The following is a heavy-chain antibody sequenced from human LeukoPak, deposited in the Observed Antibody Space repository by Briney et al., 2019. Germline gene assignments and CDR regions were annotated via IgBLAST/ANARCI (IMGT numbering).Heavy chain of an antibody. J-gene: IGHJ4*02. CDR2: INHSGST. V-gene: IGHV4-34*01. CDR1: GGSFSGYY. Sequence: SETLSLTCAVYGGSFSGYYWSWIRQPPGKELEWIGEINHSGSTNYNPSLKSRVTISVDTSKNQFSLKLSSVTAADTAVYYCARVHAGYSSGWYATNFDYWGQGTLVTVSS. CDR3: ARVHAGYSSGWYATNFDY. D-gene: IGHD6-19*01.